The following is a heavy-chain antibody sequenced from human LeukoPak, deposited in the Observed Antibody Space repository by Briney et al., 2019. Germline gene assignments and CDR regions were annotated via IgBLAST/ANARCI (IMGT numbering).Heavy chain of an antibody. CDR2: ISAYSGNA. CDR1: GYTFIAYG. Sequence: ASVKVSCKASGYTFIAYGISWVRQAPGQGLEWMGWISAYSGNANYAQKFQGRVTMTRNTSISTAYMELSSLRSEDTAVYYCARSRWRYNWFDPWGQGTLVTVSS. J-gene: IGHJ5*02. V-gene: IGHV1-18*01. D-gene: IGHD2-21*01. CDR3: ARSRWRYNWFDP.